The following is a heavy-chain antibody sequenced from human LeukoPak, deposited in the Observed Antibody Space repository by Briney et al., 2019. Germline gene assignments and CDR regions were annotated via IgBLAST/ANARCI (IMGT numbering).Heavy chain of an antibody. Sequence: PGGSLRLSCAASGFTFDDYAMHWVRQAPGKGLEWVSGISWNSGSIGYADSVKGRFTISRDNAKNSLYLQMNSLRAEDTALYYCAKDVGYYYDSSGYYLDYWGQGTLVTVSS. CDR3: AKDVGYYYDSSGYYLDY. CDR1: GFTFDDYA. D-gene: IGHD3-22*01. CDR2: ISWNSGSI. J-gene: IGHJ4*02. V-gene: IGHV3-9*01.